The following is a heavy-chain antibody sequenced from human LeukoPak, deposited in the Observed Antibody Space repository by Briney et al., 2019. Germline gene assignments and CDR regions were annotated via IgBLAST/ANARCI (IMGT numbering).Heavy chain of an antibody. Sequence: SETLSLTCAVYGGSFSGYYWSWIRQPPGKGLEWIGEINHSGSTNYNPSLKSRVTISVDTSKNQFSLKLSSVTAADTAVYYCARSPGLKYKAYYYGMDVWSQGTTVTVSS. CDR1: GGSFSGYY. J-gene: IGHJ6*02. CDR3: ARSPGLKYKAYYYGMDV. CDR2: INHSGST. D-gene: IGHD1-1*01. V-gene: IGHV4-34*01.